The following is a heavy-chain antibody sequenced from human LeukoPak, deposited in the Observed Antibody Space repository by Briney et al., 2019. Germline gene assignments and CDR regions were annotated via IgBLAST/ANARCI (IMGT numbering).Heavy chain of an antibody. V-gene: IGHV1-18*01. CDR2: ISAYNGNT. CDR3: ARVIGYSSSSNWFDP. Sequence: PGASVKVSCKASGYTFTSYAMNWVRQAPGQGLEWMGWISAYNGNTNYAQKLQGRVTMTTDTSTSTAYMELRSLRSDDTAVYYCARVIGYSSSSNWFDPWGQGTLVTVSS. CDR1: GYTFTSYA. J-gene: IGHJ5*02. D-gene: IGHD6-6*01.